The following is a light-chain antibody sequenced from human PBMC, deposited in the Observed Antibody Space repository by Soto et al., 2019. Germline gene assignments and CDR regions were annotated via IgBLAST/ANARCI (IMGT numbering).Light chain of an antibody. V-gene: IGKV3-15*01. Sequence: IVMTQSPATLSVSPGERATLSCRASQSVRSNLAWYQQKPGQAPRLLIFAVSTRATGIPARFSGSGSGTDFTLTISSLQSEDFAVYYCQQRSNWPPWTFGQGTKVEIK. CDR2: AVS. J-gene: IGKJ1*01. CDR3: QQRSNWPPWT. CDR1: QSVRSN.